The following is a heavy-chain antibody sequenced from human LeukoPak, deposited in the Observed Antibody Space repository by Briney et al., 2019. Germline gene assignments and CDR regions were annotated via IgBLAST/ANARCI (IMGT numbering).Heavy chain of an antibody. V-gene: IGHV4-4*07. Sequence: SETLSLTCTVSGGSISNYYWSWIRQPAGKGLEWIGRIYTSGSTNYNPSLKSRVTMSVDPSKNQFSLTLSSVTAADTAVYYCARDPGYYGSGTRGAFDYWGQGTLVTVSS. CDR3: ARDPGYYGSGTRGAFDY. CDR2: IYTSGST. D-gene: IGHD3-10*01. CDR1: GGSISNYY. J-gene: IGHJ4*02.